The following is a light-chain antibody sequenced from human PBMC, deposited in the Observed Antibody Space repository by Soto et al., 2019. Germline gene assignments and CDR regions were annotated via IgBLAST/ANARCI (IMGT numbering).Light chain of an antibody. Sequence: DIEMTQSPSSLSASVGDRVTITCRASQDISVYLAWYQQKPGKVPKLLIYSASTWPAGVPSRFSGSGSGTDFTLTISSLQPADVAAYYCQQYNNAPLTFGQGTQVEIK. V-gene: IGKV1-27*01. CDR3: QQYNNAPLT. J-gene: IGKJ5*01. CDR2: SAS. CDR1: QDISVY.